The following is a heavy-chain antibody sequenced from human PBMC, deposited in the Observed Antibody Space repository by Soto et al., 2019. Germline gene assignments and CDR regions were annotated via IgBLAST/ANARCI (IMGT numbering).Heavy chain of an antibody. CDR1: GFTFSGSD. CDR2: IRSKPNNFAT. D-gene: IGHD3-3*01. V-gene: IGHV3-73*02. J-gene: IGHJ6*02. Sequence: EVQLVQSGGGLVQPGGSLKLSCSASGFTFSGSDIHWVRQASGRGLEWLGRIRSKPNNFATVYGESVRGRVTFSRDDSQKTAYLQLNSLKSDDTAVYYCDRHFSWSYGMDAWGLGTTVTVS. CDR3: DRHFSWSYGMDA.